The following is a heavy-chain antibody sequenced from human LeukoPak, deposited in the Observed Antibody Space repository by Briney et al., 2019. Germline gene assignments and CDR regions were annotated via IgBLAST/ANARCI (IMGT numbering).Heavy chain of an antibody. Sequence: LAGGSLRLSCAASGFTFSSYNINWVRQAPGKGLEWVSYISSSSSTIYYVESVKGRFTISRDNAKNSLYLQMNSLRAEDTAVYYCARDSPELERAFDIWGQGTMVTVSS. CDR2: ISSSSSTI. D-gene: IGHD1-1*01. CDR3: ARDSPELERAFDI. V-gene: IGHV3-48*01. J-gene: IGHJ3*02. CDR1: GFTFSSYN.